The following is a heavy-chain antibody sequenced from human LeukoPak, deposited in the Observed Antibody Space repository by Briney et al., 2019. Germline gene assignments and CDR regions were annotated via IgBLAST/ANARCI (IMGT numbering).Heavy chain of an antibody. V-gene: IGHV3-7*03. D-gene: IGHD3-16*01. Sequence: GGSLRLSCAAAGFTFSSYWMNWASQARGKGMEWVASINHNGYVNYYVDSVKGRFTISRDNAKNSLYLQMSNLRAEDTAVYFCARGGGLDVWGQGATVTVSS. CDR2: INHNGYVN. J-gene: IGHJ6*02. CDR1: GFTFSSYW. CDR3: ARGGGLDV.